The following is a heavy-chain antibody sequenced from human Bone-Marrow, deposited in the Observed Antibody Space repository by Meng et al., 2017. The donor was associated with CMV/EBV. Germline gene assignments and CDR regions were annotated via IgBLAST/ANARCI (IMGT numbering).Heavy chain of an antibody. CDR3: ARTRTGTTVGWFDP. CDR1: GFTFSSYE. Sequence: GGSLRLSCAASGFTFSSYEMNWVRQAPGKGLEWVSYISSSGSTIYYADSVKGRFTISRDNAKNSLYLQMNSLRAEDTAVYYCARTRTGTTVGWFDPWGQGTLVTVSS. V-gene: IGHV3-48*03. D-gene: IGHD1-1*01. J-gene: IGHJ5*02. CDR2: ISSSGSTI.